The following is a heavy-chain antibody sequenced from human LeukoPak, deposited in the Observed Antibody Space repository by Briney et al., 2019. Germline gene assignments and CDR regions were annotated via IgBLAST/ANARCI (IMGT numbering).Heavy chain of an antibody. J-gene: IGHJ4*02. Sequence: PGGSLRLSCAASGFTFSSYAMSWVRQAPGKGLEWVSAISGSGGSTYYADSVKGRFTISRDNSKNTLYLQMNSLRAEDTAVYYCAKLIYFDWSLGYYFDYWGQGTLVTVSS. V-gene: IGHV3-23*01. CDR3: AKLIYFDWSLGYYFDY. CDR1: GFTFSSYA. CDR2: ISGSGGST. D-gene: IGHD3-9*01.